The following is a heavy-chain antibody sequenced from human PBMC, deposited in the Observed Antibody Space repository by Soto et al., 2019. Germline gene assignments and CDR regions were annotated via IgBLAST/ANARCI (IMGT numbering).Heavy chain of an antibody. V-gene: IGHV1-69*13. Sequence: ASVKVSCKASGGTFSSYAISWVRQAPGQGLEWMGGIIPIFGTANYAQKFQGRVTITADESTSTAYMELSSLRSEDTAVYYCARSPSERGDFGYYFDYWGQGTLVTVSS. J-gene: IGHJ4*02. CDR3: ARSPSERGDFGYYFDY. CDR1: GGTFSSYA. CDR2: IIPIFGTA. D-gene: IGHD1-1*01.